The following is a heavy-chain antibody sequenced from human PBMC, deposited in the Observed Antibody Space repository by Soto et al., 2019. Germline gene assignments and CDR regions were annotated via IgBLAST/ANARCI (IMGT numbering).Heavy chain of an antibody. J-gene: IGHJ4*02. V-gene: IGHV3-23*01. CDR3: AKEWSSNWVPPLDS. CDR1: GFTFSIYG. CDR2: ITGGDGRT. Sequence: EVQLLESGGGLVQPGGSLRLSCAASGFTFSIYGMSWVRQVPGKEPEWVSGITGGDGRTYYTDSVKGRFTISRDNSKNTLYLKMNSLRADDTAVYYCAKEWSSNWVPPLDSWGQGTLVTVSS. D-gene: IGHD6-13*01.